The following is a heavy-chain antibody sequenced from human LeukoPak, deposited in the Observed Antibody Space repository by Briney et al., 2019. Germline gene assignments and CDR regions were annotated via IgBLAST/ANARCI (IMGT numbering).Heavy chain of an antibody. Sequence: ASVKVSCKASGYTFTSYGISWVRQAPGQGLEWMGWISAYNGNTNYAQKLQSRVTMTTDTSTSTAYMELRSLRSDDTAVYYCARGYCSSTSCFSLMDVWGQGTTVTVSS. CDR3: ARGYCSSTSCFSLMDV. J-gene: IGHJ6*02. D-gene: IGHD2-2*01. CDR2: ISAYNGNT. CDR1: GYTFTSYG. V-gene: IGHV1-18*01.